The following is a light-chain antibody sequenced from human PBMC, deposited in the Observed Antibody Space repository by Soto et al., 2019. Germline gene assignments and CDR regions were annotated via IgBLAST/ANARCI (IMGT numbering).Light chain of an antibody. CDR2: DAS. J-gene: IGKJ1*01. Sequence: DIQMTQSPSTLSGSVGDRVTITCRASQSISSWLAWYQQKPGRAPKLLIYDASSLESGVSSRFSGSGSGTEFTLTISSLQPDDFATYYCQQYISYSSTFGQGTKVDI. V-gene: IGKV1-5*01. CDR1: QSISSW. CDR3: QQYISYSST.